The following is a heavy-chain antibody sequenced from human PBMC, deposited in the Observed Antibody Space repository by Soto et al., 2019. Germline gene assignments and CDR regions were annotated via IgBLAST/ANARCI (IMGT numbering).Heavy chain of an antibody. CDR3: AREMTQLWCLDY. Sequence: GGSLRLSCAASGFNFRGYSMNWVRQAPGKGLEWVSYISSSSSSIHYADSVKGRFTIPRDNAKNSLYLQMNSLRDEDTAVYYCAREMTQLWCLDYWGQGTLVTVSS. V-gene: IGHV3-48*02. CDR2: ISSSSSSI. J-gene: IGHJ4*02. CDR1: GFNFRGYS. D-gene: IGHD5-18*01.